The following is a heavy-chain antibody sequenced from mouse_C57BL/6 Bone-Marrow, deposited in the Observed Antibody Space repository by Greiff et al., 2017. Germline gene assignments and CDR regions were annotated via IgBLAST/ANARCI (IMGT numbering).Heavy chain of an antibody. CDR1: GYTFTSYW. D-gene: IGHD2-5*01. CDR3: ARSGDYYSNYRYYYAMDY. V-gene: IGHV1-72*01. CDR2: IDPNSGGT. J-gene: IGHJ4*01. Sequence: VQLQQPGAELVKPGASVKLSCTASGYTFTSYWMHWVQQRPGRGLEWIGRIDPNSGGTKYNEKFKSKATLTVDKPSSTAYMQLRSLTSEDSAVYYCARSGDYYSNYRYYYAMDYWGQGTSVTVSS.